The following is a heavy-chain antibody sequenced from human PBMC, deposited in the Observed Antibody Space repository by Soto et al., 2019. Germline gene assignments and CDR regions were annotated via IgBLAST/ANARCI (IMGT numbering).Heavy chain of an antibody. V-gene: IGHV1-69*06. CDR3: AGPYTSSFAFDI. CDR2: TIPIFGTP. CDR1: GGTLSIYG. J-gene: IGHJ3*02. Sequence: QVQLVQSGAEVKKPGSSVKVSCKASGGTLSIYGSSWVRQAPGQGLEWMGGTIPIFGTPNYAQKFQGRVTITADKSTSTAYMELSSLRSEDTAVYYCAGPYTSSFAFDIWGQGTVVTVSS. D-gene: IGHD6-6*01.